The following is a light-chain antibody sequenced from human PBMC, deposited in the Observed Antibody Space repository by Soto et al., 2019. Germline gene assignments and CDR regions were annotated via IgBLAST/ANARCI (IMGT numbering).Light chain of an antibody. CDR1: SIDVGGYNY. J-gene: IGLJ1*01. CDR3: SSYTSSSTLYV. CDR2: DVS. Sequence: QSALTQPASVSGSPGQSITISCTGTSIDVGGYNYVSWYQQHSGKAPKPMIYDVSNRPSGVSNRFSGSKSGNTASLTISGLQAEDEADYYCSSYTSSSTLYVFGTGTKLTVL. V-gene: IGLV2-14*01.